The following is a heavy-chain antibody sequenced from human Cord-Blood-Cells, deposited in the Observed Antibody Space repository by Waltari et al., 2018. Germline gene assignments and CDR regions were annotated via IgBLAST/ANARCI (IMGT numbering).Heavy chain of an antibody. CDR2: SYTSGST. D-gene: IGHD6-13*01. V-gene: IGHV4-4*07. CDR3: ARDYSSSWYDY. J-gene: IGHJ4*02. CDR1: GGSISSYY. Sequence: QVQLQESGPGLVKPSETLSLTCTVSGGSISSYYWSWIRPPAGKGLEWIGRSYTSGSTNSNPTLKSRVTMSVDTSKNQFSMKLSSVTAADTAVYYCARDYSSSWYDYWGQGTLVTVSS.